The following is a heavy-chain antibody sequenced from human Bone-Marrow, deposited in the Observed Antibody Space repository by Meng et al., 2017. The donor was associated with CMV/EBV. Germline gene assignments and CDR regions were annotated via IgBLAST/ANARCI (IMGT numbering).Heavy chain of an antibody. CDR2: ISGSGSST. Sequence: DSGFKFKNYAMGWVRQDPGKGLEWVSTISGSGSSTYYADSVKGRFTISRDNSKNTLDLQMNSLTAEDTAIYYCAKDTYSSGWHIFDYWGQGTLVTVSS. J-gene: IGHJ4*02. CDR3: AKDTYSSGWHIFDY. V-gene: IGHV3-23*01. CDR1: GFKFKNYA. D-gene: IGHD6-19*01.